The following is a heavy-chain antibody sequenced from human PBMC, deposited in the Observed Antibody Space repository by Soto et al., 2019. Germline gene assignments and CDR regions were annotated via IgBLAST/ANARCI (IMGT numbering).Heavy chain of an antibody. J-gene: IGHJ3*02. CDR3: ARDFASSGSLGAFDI. D-gene: IGHD3-22*01. CDR1: GGTFSSYA. CDR2: IIPIFGTA. V-gene: IGHV1-69*13. Sequence: SVKVSCKASGGTFSSYAISWVRQAPGQGLEWMGGIIPIFGTANYAQKFQGRVTITADESTSTAYMELSSLRSEDTAVYYCARDFASSGSLGAFDIWGQGTMVTVSS.